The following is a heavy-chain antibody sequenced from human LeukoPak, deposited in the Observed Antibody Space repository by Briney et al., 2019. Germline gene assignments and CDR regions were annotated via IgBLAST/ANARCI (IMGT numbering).Heavy chain of an antibody. CDR1: GFTVSSNY. D-gene: IGHD3-22*01. J-gene: IGHJ4*02. Sequence: GGSLRLSCAASGFTVSSNYMSWVRQAPGKGLEWVSVIYSGGSTYYADSVKGRFTISRDNSKNTLYLQMNSLRAEDTAVYYCAKTYYYDSSGCSPHFDYWGQGTLVTVSS. CDR2: IYSGGST. V-gene: IGHV3-53*01. CDR3: AKTYYYDSSGCSPHFDY.